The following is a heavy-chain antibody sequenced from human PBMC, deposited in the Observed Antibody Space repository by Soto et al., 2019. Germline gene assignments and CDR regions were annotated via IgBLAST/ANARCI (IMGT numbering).Heavy chain of an antibody. CDR2: TIPIFATV. Sequence: QVQLGQSGSEVKKPGSSVKVSCKASGGSFSSNPISWVRQAPGQGLEWMAGTIPIFATVHYAQKFQGRVTITADESTSTAYMELTSLRPEDTAVYFCARGGRGYSSAPRYYFDYWGQGTLVTVSS. CDR3: ARGGRGYSSAPRYYFDY. J-gene: IGHJ4*02. D-gene: IGHD5-18*01. V-gene: IGHV1-69*01. CDR1: GGSFSSNP.